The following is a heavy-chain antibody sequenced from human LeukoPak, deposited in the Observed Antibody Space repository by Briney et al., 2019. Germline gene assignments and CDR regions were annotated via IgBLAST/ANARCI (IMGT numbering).Heavy chain of an antibody. V-gene: IGHV3-30*04. CDR1: GFTFSSYA. Sequence: GGSLRLSCAASGFTFSSYAMHWVRQAPGKGLEWVAVISYDGSNKYYADSVKGRFTISRDNSKNTLYLQMNSLRAEDTAVYYCARPAYCGGDCYSEYFQHWGQGTLVTVSS. J-gene: IGHJ1*01. D-gene: IGHD2-21*02. CDR2: ISYDGSNK. CDR3: ARPAYCGGDCYSEYFQH.